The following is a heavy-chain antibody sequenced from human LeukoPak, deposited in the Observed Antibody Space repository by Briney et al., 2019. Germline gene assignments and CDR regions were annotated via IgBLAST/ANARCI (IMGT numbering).Heavy chain of an antibody. J-gene: IGHJ4*02. V-gene: IGHV3-23*01. D-gene: IGHD2-21*01. CDR2: ISGSGGST. CDR3: TTDWGCGGSCLGYEGFDF. CDR1: GFTFSSYA. Sequence: GGSLRLSCAASGFTFSSYAMSWVRQAPGKGLEWVSAISGSGGSTHYADSVKGRFTVSRDNSKNTLYLQMNSLRAEDTAVYYCTTDWGCGGSCLGYEGFDFWGQGTLVTVSS.